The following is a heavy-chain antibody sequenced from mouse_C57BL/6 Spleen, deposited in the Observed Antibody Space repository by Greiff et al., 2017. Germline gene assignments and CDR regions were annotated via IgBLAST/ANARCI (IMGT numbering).Heavy chain of an antibody. CDR3: ARSATTVVATRAMDD. CDR2: FPPHSGSP. V-gene: IGHV1-64*01. J-gene: IGHJ4*01. Sequence: VQLPQPGAELVKPGASVKLSFKASGYTFTRYWMHWVKQRPGQGLECIGMFPPHSGSPNYNEKFKSKATLTVDQSSSTAYMQLSSLTSEDSAVYYCARSATTVVATRAMDDWGQGTSGTVAS. CDR1: GYTFTRYW. D-gene: IGHD1-1*01.